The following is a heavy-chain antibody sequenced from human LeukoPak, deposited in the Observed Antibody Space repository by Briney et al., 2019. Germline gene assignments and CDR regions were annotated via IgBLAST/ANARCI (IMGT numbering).Heavy chain of an antibody. D-gene: IGHD3-22*01. V-gene: IGHV3-23*01. CDR2: ISGTGGST. Sequence: PGGSLRLSCAASGFTFSSYAMSWVRQAPGKGLEWVSAISGTGGSTYYADSVKGRLTVSRDNSGNMLYLEMNSLRAEDTAVYYCAKFQANYYDSSGYGCFDYWGQGVLVTVSS. CDR3: AKFQANYYDSSGYGCFDY. CDR1: GFTFSSYA. J-gene: IGHJ4*02.